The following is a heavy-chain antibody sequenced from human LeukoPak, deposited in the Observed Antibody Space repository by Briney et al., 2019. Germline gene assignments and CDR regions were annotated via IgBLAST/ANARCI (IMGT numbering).Heavy chain of an antibody. D-gene: IGHD3-10*01. V-gene: IGHV1-18*01. CDR3: AREFGLGSGPHDYYYMDV. J-gene: IGHJ6*03. CDR1: GYTFTSYG. CDR2: ISAYNGNT. Sequence: GASVKVSCKASGYTFTSYGISWVRQAPGQGLEWMGWISAYNGNTNYAQKLQGRVTMTTDTSTSTAYMELRSLRSDDTAVYYCAREFGLGSGPHDYYYMDVWGKGTTVTVSS.